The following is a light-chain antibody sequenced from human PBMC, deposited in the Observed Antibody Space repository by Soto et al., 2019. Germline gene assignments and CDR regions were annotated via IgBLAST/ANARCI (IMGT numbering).Light chain of an antibody. CDR1: HNIVTY. CDR2: EAS. J-gene: IGKJ2*01. V-gene: IGKV1-39*01. CDR3: QHSHSTPPS. Sequence: DIHMAQSPPSLSASVGDRVTITCRASHNIVTYLTWYQQKAGKAPSLLIYEASHLQSGVPFRFFASGSGTEFTLTIDNLQQEDSATYYCQHSHSTPPSFGPGTKLEIK.